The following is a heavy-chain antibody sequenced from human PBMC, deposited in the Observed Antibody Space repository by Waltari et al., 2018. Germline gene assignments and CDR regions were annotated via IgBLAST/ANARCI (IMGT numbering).Heavy chain of an antibody. D-gene: IGHD3-10*01. J-gene: IGHJ4*02. CDR2: IDSDGSTT. Sequence: EVQLVESGGALVQPGGSLRLSCEASGFTLSEFGMHWVSQSPEKGLVCVSRIDSDGSTTTYADSVKGRFTISRDNTKNTLYLQMNGLTAEDTGVYYCATPFYAASGSFLSYWGQGTLVAVSS. V-gene: IGHV3-74*03. CDR3: ATPFYAASGSFLSY. CDR1: GFTLSEFG.